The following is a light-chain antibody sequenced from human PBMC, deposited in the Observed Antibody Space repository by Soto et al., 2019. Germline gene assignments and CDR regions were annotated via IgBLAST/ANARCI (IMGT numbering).Light chain of an antibody. V-gene: IGKV3-15*01. J-gene: IGKJ1*01. CDR3: QQYNNWWT. Sequence: EIVLTQSPGTLSLSPGERATLSCRASQSVSSNLAWYQQKPGQXPXXLIYGASTRATGIPARFSGSGSGTEFTLTISSLQSEDFAVYYCQQYNNWWTFGQGTKVDIK. CDR2: GAS. CDR1: QSVSSN.